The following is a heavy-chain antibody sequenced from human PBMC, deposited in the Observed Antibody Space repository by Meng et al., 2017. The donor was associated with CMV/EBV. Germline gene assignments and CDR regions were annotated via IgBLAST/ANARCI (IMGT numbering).Heavy chain of an antibody. J-gene: IGHJ4*02. D-gene: IGHD6-6*01. CDR3: ARDRGSSSVFDY. Sequence: SVKVSCKASGGTFSSYAISWVRQAPGQGLEWMGGIIPILGIANYAQKFQGRVTITADKSTSTAYMELSSLRSEDTAVYYCARDRGSSSVFDYWGQGTLVTVSS. CDR2: IIPILGIA. CDR1: GGTFSSYA. V-gene: IGHV1-69*10.